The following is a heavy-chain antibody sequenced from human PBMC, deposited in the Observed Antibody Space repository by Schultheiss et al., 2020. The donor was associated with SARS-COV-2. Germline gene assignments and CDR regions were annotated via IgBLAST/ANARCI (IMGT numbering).Heavy chain of an antibody. CDR1: GGSISSYY. Sequence: SETLSLTCTVSGGSISSYYWSWIRQPPGKGLEWIGYIYYSGTTYYNPSLRSRVTLSVDTSKNHFSLRLTSVTAADTAVYYCARVGSSSWYDYWGQGTLVTVSS. CDR2: IYYSGTT. J-gene: IGHJ4*02. CDR3: ARVGSSSWYDY. D-gene: IGHD6-13*01. V-gene: IGHV4-59*08.